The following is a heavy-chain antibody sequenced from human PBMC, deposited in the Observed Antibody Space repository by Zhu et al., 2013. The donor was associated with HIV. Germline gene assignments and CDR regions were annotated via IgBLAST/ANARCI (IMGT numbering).Heavy chain of an antibody. J-gene: IGHJ6*02. Sequence: QVQLVQSGSEVKQPGASVKVSCWASGYTLATYALHWVRQAPGQRLEWMGWINPGNGNTKYSQNFQDRVTITRDPSASTAYMELRSLRSEDTAVYYCARERYCSGTSCHSSYYYYAMDVWAKGPRSPSP. CDR1: GYTLATYA. D-gene: IGHD2-15*01. V-gene: IGHV1-3*01. CDR2: INPGNGNT. CDR3: ARERYCSGTSCHSSYYYYAMDV.